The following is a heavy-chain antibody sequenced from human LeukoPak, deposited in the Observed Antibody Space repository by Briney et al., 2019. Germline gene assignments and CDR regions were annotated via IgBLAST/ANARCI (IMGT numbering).Heavy chain of an antibody. J-gene: IGHJ4*02. V-gene: IGHV3-7*01. CDR1: GFTFSSRDW. CDR2: IKQDGSEK. D-gene: IGHD3-10*01. Sequence: GGSLRLSCVASGFTFSSRDWMTWVRQAPGKGLEWVANIKQDGSEKNYVDSVKGRFTISRDNAKNSVDLQMNSLRVEDTAVYYCARGPYASGSYLFGYYFDYWGQGTLVTVSS. CDR3: ARGPYASGSYLFGYYFDY.